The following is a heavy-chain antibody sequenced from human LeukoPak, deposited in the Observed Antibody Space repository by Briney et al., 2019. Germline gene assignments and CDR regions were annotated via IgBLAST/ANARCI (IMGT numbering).Heavy chain of an antibody. CDR3: ARANGYGLLDY. CDR1: GGSISSSTYY. V-gene: IGHV4-39*07. Sequence: SETLSLTCTVSGGSISSSTYYGGWIRQPPGKGLEWIGSIFYGGNTYYNPSLKSRVTISIDTSKNQFSLKLSSVTAADTAVYYCARANGYGLLDYWGQGTLVTVSS. D-gene: IGHD5-18*01. J-gene: IGHJ4*02. CDR2: IFYGGNT.